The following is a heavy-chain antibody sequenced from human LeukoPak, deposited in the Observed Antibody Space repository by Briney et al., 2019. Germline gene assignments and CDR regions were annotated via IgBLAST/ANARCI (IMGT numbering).Heavy chain of an antibody. CDR3: ARDARGLDY. CDR1: GFTFSTYG. D-gene: IGHD1-26*01. J-gene: IGHJ4*02. Sequence: GGSLRLSCAASGFTFSTYGMNWVRRAPGQGLEWVSSTSSSSGYIYYADSVKGRFTISRDNAKNSLYLQMNSLRAEDTAVYYCARDARGLDYWGQGTLVTVSS. V-gene: IGHV3-21*01. CDR2: TSSSSGYI.